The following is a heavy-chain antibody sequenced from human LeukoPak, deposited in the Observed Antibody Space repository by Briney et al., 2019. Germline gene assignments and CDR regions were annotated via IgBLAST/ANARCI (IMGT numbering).Heavy chain of an antibody. V-gene: IGHV3-66*01. CDR2: IYSGGST. CDR1: GFTVSSNY. CDR3: ARGLDYGDYSPYYFDY. J-gene: IGHJ4*02. D-gene: IGHD4-17*01. Sequence: PGGSLRLSCAASGFTVSSNYMSWVRQAPGKGLEWVSVIYSGGSTYYPDSVKGRFTISIDNSKNTLYLQMNSLRAEDTAVYYCARGLDYGDYSPYYFDYWGQGTLVTVSS.